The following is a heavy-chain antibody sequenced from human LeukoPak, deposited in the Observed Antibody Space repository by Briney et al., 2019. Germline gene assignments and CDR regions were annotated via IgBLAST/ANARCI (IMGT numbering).Heavy chain of an antibody. CDR3: AKADTSRSYSYYLDD. Sequence: GGSLRLSCAASGFIFDDYAVHWVRQAPGKGLEWVSGISWNSGRIGYADSVKGRFSISRDDAKKSLYLQMNSLRPDDTALYYCAKADTSRSYSYYLDDWGQGTLVTVSS. J-gene: IGHJ4*02. D-gene: IGHD3-22*01. V-gene: IGHV3-9*01. CDR2: ISWNSGRI. CDR1: GFIFDDYA.